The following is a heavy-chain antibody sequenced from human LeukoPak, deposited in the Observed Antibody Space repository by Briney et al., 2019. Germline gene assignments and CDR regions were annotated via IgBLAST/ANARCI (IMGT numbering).Heavy chain of an antibody. J-gene: IGHJ5*02. Sequence: ASETLSLTCTVSGGSISSYYWSWIRQPPGKGLECIGYIHYTGSTNYNASLKSRVTISVDTSKNQFSLKLNSVTAADTAVYYCARGGYYGSGSDFRFDPWGQGTLVTVSS. V-gene: IGHV4-59*01. CDR3: ARGGYYGSGSDFRFDP. CDR1: GGSISSYY. D-gene: IGHD3-10*01. CDR2: IHYTGST.